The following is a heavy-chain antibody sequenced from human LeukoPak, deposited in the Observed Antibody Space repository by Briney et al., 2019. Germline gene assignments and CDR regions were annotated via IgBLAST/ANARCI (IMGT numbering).Heavy chain of an antibody. Sequence: SETLSLTCTVSGGSISSYYWSWIRQPPGKGLEWIGEINHSGSTNYNPSLKSRVTISVDTSKNQFSLKLSSVTAADTAVYYCARGLLTNYDFWSGYYGSKWFDPWGQGTLVTVSS. V-gene: IGHV4-34*01. CDR1: GGSISSYY. CDR2: INHSGST. J-gene: IGHJ5*02. CDR3: ARGLLTNYDFWSGYYGSKWFDP. D-gene: IGHD3-3*01.